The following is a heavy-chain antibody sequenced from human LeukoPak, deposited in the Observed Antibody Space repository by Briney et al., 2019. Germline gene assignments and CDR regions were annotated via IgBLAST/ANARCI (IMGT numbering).Heavy chain of an antibody. J-gene: IGHJ4*02. CDR2: IYYSGST. CDR1: GGSISSYY. CDR3: ARGARIVGATPPDY. Sequence: SETLSLTCTVSGGSISSYYWSWIRQPPRKGLEWIGYIYYSGSTNYNPSLKSRVTISVDTSKNQFSLKLSSVTAADTAVYYCARGARIVGATPPDYWGQGTLVTVSS. V-gene: IGHV4-59*01. D-gene: IGHD1-26*01.